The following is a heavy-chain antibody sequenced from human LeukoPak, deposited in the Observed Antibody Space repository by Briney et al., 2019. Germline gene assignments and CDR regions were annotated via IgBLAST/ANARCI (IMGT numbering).Heavy chain of an antibody. CDR1: GGSISSYY. V-gene: IGHV4-59*01. D-gene: IGHD1-26*01. J-gene: IGHJ2*01. CDR2: IYYSGST. Sequence: SETLSLTCTVSGGSISSYYWSWIRQPPGKGLEWIGYIYYSGSTNYNPSLKSRVTISVDTSKNQFSLKLSSVTAADTAVYYCARDPWDRYFDLWGRGTLVTVSS. CDR3: ARDPWDRYFDL.